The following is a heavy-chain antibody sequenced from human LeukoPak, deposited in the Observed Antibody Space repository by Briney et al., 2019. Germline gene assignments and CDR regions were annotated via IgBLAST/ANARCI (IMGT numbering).Heavy chain of an antibody. CDR2: IYPGDSNS. V-gene: IGHV5-51*01. D-gene: IGHD3-9*01. CDR1: GYGFTSYW. J-gene: IGHJ4*02. CDR3: ARLTGYYNPGDY. Sequence: GESLKISCRGSGYGFTSYWIVWVRQMPGKGLEWMGVIYPGDSNSRHSPSFQGQVTISADNSISTAYLQWSSLKASDTAMYYCARLTGYYNPGDYWGQGTLVTVSS.